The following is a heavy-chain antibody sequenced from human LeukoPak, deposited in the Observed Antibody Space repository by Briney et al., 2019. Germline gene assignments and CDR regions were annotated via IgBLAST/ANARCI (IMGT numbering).Heavy chain of an antibody. Sequence: GGSLRLSCAASGFTFSSYAMNWVRQAPGMGLEWISSISSSSSYIYYADSLKGRFTISRDNSKNTPYLQMNSLRADDTAVYYCARLEKSSAWYGKGNYFDYWGQGTLVTVSS. V-gene: IGHV3-21*04. J-gene: IGHJ4*02. CDR1: GFTFSSYA. CDR3: ARLEKSSAWYGKGNYFDY. CDR2: ISSSSSYI. D-gene: IGHD6-19*01.